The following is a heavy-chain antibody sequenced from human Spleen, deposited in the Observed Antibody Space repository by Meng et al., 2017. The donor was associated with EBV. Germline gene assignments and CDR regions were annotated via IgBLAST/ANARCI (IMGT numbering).Heavy chain of an antibody. V-gene: IGHV1-69*06. Sequence: VQLVQSGAEVMRPGSSVKVSGNAYRDIFGTHAVNWVRQAPGQGLEWMGGIIPLFGRPKYAQKFQGRLTITADRSTNRAYMELNTLTSADTAIYFCATVRVEGVSRFDLDYWGQGPLVTVSS. CDR2: IIPLFGRP. D-gene: IGHD3-16*01. J-gene: IGHJ4*02. CDR1: RDIFGTHA. CDR3: ATVRVEGVSRFDLDY.